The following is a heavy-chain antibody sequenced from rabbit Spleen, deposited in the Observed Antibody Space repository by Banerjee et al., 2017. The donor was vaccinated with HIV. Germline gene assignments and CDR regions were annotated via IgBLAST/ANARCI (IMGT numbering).Heavy chain of an antibody. Sequence: QEQLVESGGGLVQPTGSLTLTCKASGFSFGDRDVMCWVRQAPGKGLEWIACINTATGKAVYASWAKGRFTISKTSSTTVTLQMTSLAGADTATYFCASTGGTHDIYGLGMDLWGQGTLVTVS. CDR3: ASTGGTHDIYGLGMDL. CDR2: INTATGKA. V-gene: IGHV1S45*01. CDR1: GFSFGDRDV. J-gene: IGHJ3*01. D-gene: IGHD6-1*01.